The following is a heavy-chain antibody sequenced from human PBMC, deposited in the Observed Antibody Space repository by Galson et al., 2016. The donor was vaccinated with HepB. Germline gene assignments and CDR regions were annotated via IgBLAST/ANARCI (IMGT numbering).Heavy chain of an antibody. D-gene: IGHD2-2*01. CDR3: ARALIFCSSSSCVDYFDY. CDR2: ISSSGPYI. CDR1: GFTFSNYN. V-gene: IGHV3-21*01. J-gene: IGHJ4*02. Sequence: SLRLSCAASGFTFSNYNMDWVRQAPGKGLEWVSSISSSGPYIYYADSVKGRFTISRDIAENSLYLEMNSLRAEDTAVYYCARALIFCSSSSCVDYFDYWGQGTLVTVSS.